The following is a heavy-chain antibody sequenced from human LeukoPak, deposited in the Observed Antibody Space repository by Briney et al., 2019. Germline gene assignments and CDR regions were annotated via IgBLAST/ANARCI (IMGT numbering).Heavy chain of an antibody. J-gene: IGHJ4*02. CDR2: ISSSSSYI. CDR1: GFTFSSYS. CDR3: AGDLEVVGATRGIDY. D-gene: IGHD1-26*01. V-gene: IGHV3-21*01. Sequence: GGSLRLSCAASGFTFSSYSMNWVRQAPGKGLEWVSSISSSSSYIYYADSVKGRFTISRDNAKNSLYLQMNSLRAEDTAVYYCAGDLEVVGATRGIDYWGQGTLVTVSS.